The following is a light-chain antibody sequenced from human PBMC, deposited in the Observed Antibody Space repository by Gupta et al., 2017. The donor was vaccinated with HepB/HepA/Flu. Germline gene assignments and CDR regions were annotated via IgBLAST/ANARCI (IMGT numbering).Light chain of an antibody. CDR1: SSNIGAGYD. J-gene: IGLJ2*01. CDR2: GNR. Sequence: QSVLTQPSSVSGAPGQRVTISCTGSSSNIGAGYDVHWYQQLPGTAPKLLFYGNRNRPSGVPDRFSGSKSGTSASLAITGLQAEDEADYCCQSYDCILGVVFGGGTKLTVL. V-gene: IGLV1-40*01. CDR3: QSYDCILGVV.